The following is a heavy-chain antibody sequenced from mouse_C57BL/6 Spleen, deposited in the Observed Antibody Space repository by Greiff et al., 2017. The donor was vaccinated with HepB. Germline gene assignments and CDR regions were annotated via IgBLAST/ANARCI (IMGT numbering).Heavy chain of an antibody. CDR3: ARDGYFDY. CDR2: ISDGGSYT. J-gene: IGHJ2*01. CDR1: GFTFSSYA. V-gene: IGHV5-4*03. Sequence: EVKLVESGGGLVKPGGSLKLSCAASGFTFSSYAMSWVRQTPEKRLEWVATISDGGSYTYYPDNVKGRFTISRDKAKNNLYMQMSHLKSEDTAMYYFARDGYFDYWGQGPTLSVSS. D-gene: IGHD2-3*01.